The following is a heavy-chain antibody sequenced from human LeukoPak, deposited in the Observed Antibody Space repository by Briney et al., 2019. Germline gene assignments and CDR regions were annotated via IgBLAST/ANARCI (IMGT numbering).Heavy chain of an antibody. V-gene: IGHV4-31*03. D-gene: IGHD5-18*01. CDR1: GGSISSGGYY. Sequence: SLTLSLTCTVSGGSISSGGYYWSWIRQHPGKGLEWIGYIYYSGSTYYNPSLKSRVTISVDTSKNQFSLKLSSVTAADTAVYYCARRGYSYGYWFDPWGQGTLVTVSS. J-gene: IGHJ5*02. CDR3: ARRGYSYGYWFDP. CDR2: IYYSGST.